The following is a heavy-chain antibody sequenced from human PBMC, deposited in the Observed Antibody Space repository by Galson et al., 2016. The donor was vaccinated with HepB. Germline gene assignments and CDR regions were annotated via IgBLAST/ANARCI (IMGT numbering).Heavy chain of an antibody. CDR3: AKTSRRSLFLGWIDS. Sequence: SLRLSCAASGFPFSDFAMSWVRQAPGRGLEWVAGVVGSGSGTYHADSVKGRFTVSRDNARNSLYLQMSSLRAEDTAVYYCAKTSRRSLFLGWIDSWGQGALVTVSS. CDR1: GFPFSDFA. V-gene: IGHV3-23*01. J-gene: IGHJ5*01. CDR2: VVGSGSGT. D-gene: IGHD3-3*01.